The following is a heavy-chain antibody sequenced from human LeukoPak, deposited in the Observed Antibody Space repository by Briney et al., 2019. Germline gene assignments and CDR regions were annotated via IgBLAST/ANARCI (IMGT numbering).Heavy chain of an antibody. J-gene: IGHJ6*02. CDR2: IYYTGST. D-gene: IGHD1/OR15-1a*01. Sequence: PSETLSLTCTVSGGSLSSYNWNWIRQPPGKGLEWIGYIYYTGSTNYNPSLKSRVTISVDTSKNQFSLKLNSVTATDTAVYYCARSGTSQYYFHGVDVWGQGTTVTVSS. CDR1: GGSLSSYN. CDR3: ARSGTSQYYFHGVDV. V-gene: IGHV4-59*08.